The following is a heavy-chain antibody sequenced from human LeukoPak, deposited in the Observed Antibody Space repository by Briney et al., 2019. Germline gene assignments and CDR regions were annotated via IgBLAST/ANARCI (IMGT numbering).Heavy chain of an antibody. J-gene: IGHJ4*02. CDR1: EFTFSVYS. Sequence: PGSPLTRACVSSEFTFSVYSRNWIRHPPAMGLESVSYITSISATIPYADAVEGRATISRDNAKTSLSGQMTSLRDEDTAVYYWARSVGGNFDYWGQGMLVTVSS. D-gene: IGHD3-16*01. CDR3: ARSVGGNFDY. V-gene: IGHV3-48*02. CDR2: ITSISATI.